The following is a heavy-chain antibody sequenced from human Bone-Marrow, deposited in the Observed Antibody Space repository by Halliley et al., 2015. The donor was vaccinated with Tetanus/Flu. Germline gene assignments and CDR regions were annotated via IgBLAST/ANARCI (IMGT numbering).Heavy chain of an antibody. J-gene: IGHJ5*02. Sequence: TLSLTCTVSGGSISGYYWSWIRQPPGKGLEWVGYVSPNDITRYSPSLKSRISISKDTSNNRFSLRLSFVTAADTAVYFCAREISAREPARLDLWGQGTLVTVSS. CDR2: VSPNDIT. CDR1: GGSISGYY. CDR3: AREISAREPARLDL. D-gene: IGHD1-26*01. V-gene: IGHV4-4*08.